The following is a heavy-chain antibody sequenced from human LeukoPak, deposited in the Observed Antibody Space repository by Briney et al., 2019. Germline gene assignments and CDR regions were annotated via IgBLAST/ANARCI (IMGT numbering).Heavy chain of an antibody. CDR1: GFTFSAFG. J-gene: IGHJ4*02. CDR2: ITNSGGST. V-gene: IGHV3-23*01. Sequence: PGGSLRLSCAASGFTFSAFGMNWVRQAPGKGLEWVSTITNSGGSTYYVDSVKGRFTISRDNSKNTLYLQMNSLRAEDTAVYYCARDPNALDYWGQGTLVTVSS. CDR3: ARDPNALDY.